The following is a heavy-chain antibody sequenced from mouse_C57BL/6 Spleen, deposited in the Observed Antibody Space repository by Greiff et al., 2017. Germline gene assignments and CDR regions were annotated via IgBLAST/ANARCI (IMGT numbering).Heavy chain of an antibody. Sequence: QVQLQQPGAELVKPGASVKLSCKASGYTFTSYWMHWVKQRPGQGLEWIGMIHPNSGSTNYNEKFKSKATLTVDKSSSTAYMQLSSLTSEDSAVYYCVLSNYDYFDYWGQGTTLTVSS. CDR2: IHPNSGST. CDR3: VLSNYDYFDY. D-gene: IGHD2-5*01. J-gene: IGHJ2*01. V-gene: IGHV1-64*01. CDR1: GYTFTSYW.